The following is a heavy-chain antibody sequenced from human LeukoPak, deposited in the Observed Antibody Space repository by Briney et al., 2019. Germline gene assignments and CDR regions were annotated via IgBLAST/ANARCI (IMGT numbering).Heavy chain of an antibody. D-gene: IGHD6-25*01. CDR3: ATRQRGAALLDY. CDR2: IIPIFGTA. CDR1: GGTFSSYA. J-gene: IGHJ4*02. V-gene: IGHV1-69*06. Sequence: SVKVSCKASGGTFSSYAISWVRQAPGQGLEWMGGIIPIFGTANYAQKFQGRVTITADKSTSTAHMELSSLRSEDTAVYYCATRQRGAALLDYWGQGTLVTVSS.